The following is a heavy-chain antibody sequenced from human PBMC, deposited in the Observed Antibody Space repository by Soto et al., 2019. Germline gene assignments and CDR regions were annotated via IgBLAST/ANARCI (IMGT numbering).Heavy chain of an antibody. J-gene: IGHJ5*02. CDR1: GVSMRNSY. Sequence: SETLSLTCSVSGVSMRNSYWTWIRQSAGKGLEWIGRISTSGNTNYNPSLNSRLTMSVDTSKNQVSLKLTSVTAADMAVYYCARGGGVPALGDPWGQGTLVTVSS. CDR3: ARGGGVPALGDP. V-gene: IGHV4-4*07. D-gene: IGHD3-16*01. CDR2: ISTSGNT.